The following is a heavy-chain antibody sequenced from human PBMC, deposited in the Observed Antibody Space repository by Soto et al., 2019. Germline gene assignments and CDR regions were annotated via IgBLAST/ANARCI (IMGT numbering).Heavy chain of an antibody. D-gene: IGHD6-13*01. J-gene: IGHJ6*02. CDR3: ARAKSIAAAGTNYYYGMDV. Sequence: SETLSLTCAVSGGSISSSNWRSWVRPPPGKGLEWIGEIYHSGSTNYNPSLKSRVTISVDKSKNQFSLKLSSVTAADTAVYYCARAKSIAAAGTNYYYGMDVWGQGTTDTVSS. CDR1: GGSISSSNW. V-gene: IGHV4-4*02. CDR2: IYHSGST.